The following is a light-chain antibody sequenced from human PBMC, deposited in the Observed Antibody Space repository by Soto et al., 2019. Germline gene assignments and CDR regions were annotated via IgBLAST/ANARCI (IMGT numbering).Light chain of an antibody. CDR2: KAS. CDR3: QQYTSYSPYT. Sequence: DIPMTQSPSTLSASVGDRVTVTCRASQNINSWLAWYQQKPGKAPKLLIYKASTLESGVPSRFSGSGSGTDFTLTINSLQPDDFATYYCQQYTSYSPYTFGQGTKLEI. J-gene: IGKJ2*01. V-gene: IGKV1-5*03. CDR1: QNINSW.